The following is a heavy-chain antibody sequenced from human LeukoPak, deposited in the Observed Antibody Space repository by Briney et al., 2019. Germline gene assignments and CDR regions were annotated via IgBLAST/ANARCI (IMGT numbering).Heavy chain of an antibody. CDR1: GFTVSSNY. Sequence: PGGSLRLSCAASGFTVSSNYMSWVRQAPGKGLEWVSVIYSGGSTYSADSVKGRFTISRDNSKNTLYLQMNSLRAEDTAVYYCAREGGRRSFYDWGQGTLVTVSS. CDR2: IYSGGST. CDR3: AREGGRRSFYD. J-gene: IGHJ4*02. D-gene: IGHD3-10*01. V-gene: IGHV3-66*01.